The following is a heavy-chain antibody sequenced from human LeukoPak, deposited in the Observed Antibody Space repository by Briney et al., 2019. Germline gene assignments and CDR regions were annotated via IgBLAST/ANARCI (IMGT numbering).Heavy chain of an antibody. Sequence: GSLGLSCAASGFTFSNYWMHWVRQAPGKGLVWVSRINGDGSSTSYADSVKGRFTISRDNAKNTLYLQMDSLRAEDTAVYYCARDPYGSGRYWGQGTRVTVSS. CDR3: ARDPYGSGRY. V-gene: IGHV3-74*01. J-gene: IGHJ4*02. CDR2: INGDGSST. CDR1: GFTFSNYW. D-gene: IGHD3-10*01.